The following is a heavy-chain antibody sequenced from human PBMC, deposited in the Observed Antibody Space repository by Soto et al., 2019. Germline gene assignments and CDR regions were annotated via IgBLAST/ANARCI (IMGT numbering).Heavy chain of an antibody. CDR3: AAVRVKTTRGEF. V-gene: IGHV1-69*01. CDR1: GGTFSRHA. CDR2: IIPIFGTA. J-gene: IGHJ4*02. D-gene: IGHD4-17*01. Sequence: QVQLVQSGAEVRKPGSSVKVSCKASGGTFSRHAISWVRQAPGQGLEWMGGIIPIFGTANHAQKFQGRVTIIADESTSTVYMELSSLRSEDTAVYYCAAVRVKTTRGEFWGQGTLITVSS.